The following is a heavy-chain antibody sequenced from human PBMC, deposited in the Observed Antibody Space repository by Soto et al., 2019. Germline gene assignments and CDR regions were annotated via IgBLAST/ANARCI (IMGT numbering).Heavy chain of an antibody. V-gene: IGHV3-7*04. J-gene: IGHJ3*02. CDR1: GFTFNSYY. Sequence: EVQLVESGGGLVQPGGSLRLSCAASGFTFNSYYMTWVRQAPGKGLEWVANIRQDGSDKYYVGSVKGRFTISRDNAKKSLYLLMNSLRAEDTAVYYCAGVRGGPTTSAFDIWGQGTMVTVSS. CDR3: AGVRGGPTTSAFDI. D-gene: IGHD1-26*01. CDR2: IRQDGSDK.